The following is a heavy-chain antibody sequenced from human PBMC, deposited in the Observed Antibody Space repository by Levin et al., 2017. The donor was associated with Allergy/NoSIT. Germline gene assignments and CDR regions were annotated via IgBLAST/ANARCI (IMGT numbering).Heavy chain of an antibody. D-gene: IGHD3-9*01. CDR3: SNYDILTGFLS. Sequence: HTGGSLRLSCAASGFTLSGSAVHWVRQASGKGLEWLGRIRSKANNYATAYAASVQGRFIISRDDSKNTADLQMNSLKTEDTAVYYCSNYDILTGFLSWGQGTLVTVSS. CDR2: IRSKANNYAT. V-gene: IGHV3-73*01. CDR1: GFTLSGSA. J-gene: IGHJ5*02.